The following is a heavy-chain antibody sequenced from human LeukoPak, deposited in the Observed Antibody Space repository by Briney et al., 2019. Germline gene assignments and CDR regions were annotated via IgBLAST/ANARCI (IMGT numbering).Heavy chain of an antibody. CDR3: ARDQIYSNYQIFSDY. J-gene: IGHJ4*02. V-gene: IGHV4-31*03. CDR2: IYYSGST. D-gene: IGHD4-11*01. Sequence: SQTLSLTCTVSGGSISSGGYSWSWIRQHPGKGLEWIGYIYYSGSTYYNPSLKSRVTISVDTSKNQFSLKLSSVTAADTAVYYCARDQIYSNYQIFSDYWGQGTLVTVSS. CDR1: GGSISSGGYS.